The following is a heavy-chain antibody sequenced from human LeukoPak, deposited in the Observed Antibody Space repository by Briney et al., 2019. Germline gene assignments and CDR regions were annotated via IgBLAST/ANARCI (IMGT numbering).Heavy chain of an antibody. D-gene: IGHD3-16*02. CDR2: IGTSGRYI. CDR3: ARRMITFGGVIVNDY. Sequence: GGSLRLSCAASGFTFSSYPLNWVRQAPGKGLEWVSSIGTSGRYIYYADSVKGRFTISRDNSKNTPYLQMNSLRAEDTAVYYCARRMITFGGVIVNDYWGQGTLVTVSS. CDR1: GFTFSSYP. J-gene: IGHJ4*02. V-gene: IGHV3-21*01.